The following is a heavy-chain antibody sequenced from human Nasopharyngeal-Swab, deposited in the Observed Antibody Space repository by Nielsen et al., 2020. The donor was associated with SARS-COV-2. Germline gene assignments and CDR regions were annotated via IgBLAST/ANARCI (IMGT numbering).Heavy chain of an antibody. CDR2: INHSGST. CDR1: GGSFSGSY. J-gene: IGHJ6*03. Sequence: GSLRLSCAVYGGSFSGSYWGWIRQPPGKGPEWIAEINHSGSTNYNPSLKSRVTLSVDTSMNQVSLEVISVTAADTAVYYCARGLSGIVPAPILGLGPYYYYYYMDVWGKGTTVTVSS. CDR3: ARGLSGIVPAPILGLGPYYYYYYMDV. V-gene: IGHV4-34*01. D-gene: IGHD2-2*01.